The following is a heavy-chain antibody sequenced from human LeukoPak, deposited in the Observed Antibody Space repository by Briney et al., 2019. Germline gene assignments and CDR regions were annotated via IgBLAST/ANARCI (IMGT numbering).Heavy chain of an antibody. J-gene: IGHJ4*02. CDR1: GYTITAYY. D-gene: IGHD1-26*01. Sequence: ASVKVSCKASGYTITAYYIHWVRQAPGQGLEWMGQINPKSGGTKYAQKFQGRVTMTRDTSSNTAYMELSGLRSDDTTMYYCARDWTGGSRDYWGQGTLVTVSS. CDR2: INPKSGGT. CDR3: ARDWTGGSRDY. V-gene: IGHV1-2*06.